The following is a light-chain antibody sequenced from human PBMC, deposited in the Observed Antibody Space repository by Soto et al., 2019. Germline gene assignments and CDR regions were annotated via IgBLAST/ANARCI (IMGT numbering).Light chain of an antibody. V-gene: IGLV2-23*02. CDR2: EVS. CDR3: CSYAGSVPNWV. Sequence: QSALTQPASVSGSPGQSITISCTGTSSDVGSYNLVSWYQQYPGKAPKLMISEVSKRPSGVSNRFSGSKSGNTASLTISGLQAEDEADYYCCSYAGSVPNWVFGGGTKLTVL. CDR1: SSDVGSYNL. J-gene: IGLJ3*02.